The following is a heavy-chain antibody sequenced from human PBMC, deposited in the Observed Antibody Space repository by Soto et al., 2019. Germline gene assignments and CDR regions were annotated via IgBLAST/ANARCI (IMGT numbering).Heavy chain of an antibody. Sequence: QVQLVQSAPEVKKPGASVKISCKTSGYTFTTFYINWVRQAPGQGFEWMGRVDPGGGTTTYAQKFQDRDTTTRETSTSTVYTDLSSQTSEDTAVYYCARGYCTTGTCDGWFDPWCQGTLVTVSS. CDR3: ARGYCTTGTCDGWFDP. CDR1: GYTFTTFY. CDR2: VDPGGGTT. V-gene: IGHV1-46*01. D-gene: IGHD2-8*01. J-gene: IGHJ5*02.